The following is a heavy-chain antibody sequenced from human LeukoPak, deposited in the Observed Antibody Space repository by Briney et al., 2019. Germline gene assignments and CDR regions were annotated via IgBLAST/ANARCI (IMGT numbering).Heavy chain of an antibody. J-gene: IGHJ3*02. CDR1: GGSISSYY. CDR2: IYYSGST. V-gene: IGHV4-59*01. D-gene: IGHD2-15*01. Sequence: PSETLSLTCTASGGSISSYYWSWIRQPPGKGLEWIGYIYYSGSTNYNPSLKSRVTISVDTSKNQFSLKLSSVTAADTAVYYCAREMVASDAFDIWGQGTMVTVSS. CDR3: AREMVASDAFDI.